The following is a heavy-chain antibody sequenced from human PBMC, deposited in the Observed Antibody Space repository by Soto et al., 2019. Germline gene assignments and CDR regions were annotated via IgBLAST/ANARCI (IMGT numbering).Heavy chain of an antibody. CDR3: ARDPTSDDFDRSGYVALHI. J-gene: IGHJ3*02. D-gene: IGHD3-22*01. CDR2: INPSAGST. CDR1: GDTLTNYY. V-gene: IGHV1-46*01. Sequence: ASVKVSCKASGDTLTNYYIHWVRQAPGQGLEWMGIINPSAGSTDYPQKFRGRVSLTTATSTTPVYMELSSLSSEDTPVYYGARDPTSDDFDRSGYVALHIWGQGTLGT.